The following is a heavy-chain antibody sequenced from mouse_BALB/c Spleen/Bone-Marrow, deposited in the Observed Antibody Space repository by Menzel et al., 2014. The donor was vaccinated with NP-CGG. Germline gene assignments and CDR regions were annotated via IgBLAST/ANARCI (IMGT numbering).Heavy chain of an antibody. J-gene: IGHJ3*01. CDR2: ILPGSYST. Sequence: QVQLQQPGAELMRPGASVKISCKATGYTFRNYWIEWVKQRPGHGLEWIGEILPGSYSTNYNEKLKGKATCTADTSSNTAYMQLSSLTSEDSAVYYCARRGGYPWFAYWGQGTLVTVSA. V-gene: IGHV1-9*01. CDR3: ARRGGYPWFAY. CDR1: GYTFRNYW. D-gene: IGHD2-2*01.